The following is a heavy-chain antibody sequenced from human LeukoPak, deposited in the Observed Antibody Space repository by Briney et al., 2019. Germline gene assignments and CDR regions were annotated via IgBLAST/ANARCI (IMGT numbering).Heavy chain of an antibody. CDR2: MYYSGIT. V-gene: IGHV4-59*12. Sequence: PSETLSLTCTVSGGSISNYYWNWIRQPPGKGLEWIGFMYYSGITNYNPSLESRVTISVDTSKNQFSLRLTSVTAADTSVFYCARGRGSSSGWGHYYFSLDVWGQGTAVTVSS. D-gene: IGHD6-19*01. CDR3: ARGRGSSSGWGHYYFSLDV. CDR1: GGSISNYY. J-gene: IGHJ6*02.